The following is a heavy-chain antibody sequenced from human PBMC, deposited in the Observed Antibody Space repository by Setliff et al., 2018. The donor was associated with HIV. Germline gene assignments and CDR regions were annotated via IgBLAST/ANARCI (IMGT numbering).Heavy chain of an antibody. J-gene: IGHJ5*02. V-gene: IGHV1-3*01. D-gene: IGHD3-16*01. CDR3: ARDRTFVMGTPPFDP. CDR1: GFIFADYA. Sequence: ASVKVSCKTSGFIFADYAIHWVRQAPGQRLEWMAWINAYNGYTKYSQRFKDRISVTRDTHTRTVYMELRSLRSEDTSVYYCARDRTFVMGTPPFDPWGQGTLVTVSS. CDR2: INAYNGYT.